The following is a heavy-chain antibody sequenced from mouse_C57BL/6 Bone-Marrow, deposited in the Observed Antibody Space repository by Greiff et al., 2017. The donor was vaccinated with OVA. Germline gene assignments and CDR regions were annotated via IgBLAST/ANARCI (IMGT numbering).Heavy chain of an antibody. CDR1: GYSITSDY. Sequence: EVKLMESGPGLAKPSQTLSLTCSVTGYSITSDYWNWIRKFPGNKLEYMGYISYSGSTYYNPSLKSRISITRDTSKNQYYLQLNSVTTEDTATYYCARYRFITTVVATRYFDVWGTGTTVTVSS. J-gene: IGHJ1*03. CDR3: ARYRFITTVVATRYFDV. V-gene: IGHV3-8*01. D-gene: IGHD1-1*01. CDR2: ISYSGST.